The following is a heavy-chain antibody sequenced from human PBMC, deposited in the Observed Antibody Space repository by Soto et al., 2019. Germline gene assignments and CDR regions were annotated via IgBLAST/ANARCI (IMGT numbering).Heavy chain of an antibody. CDR1: GFTVSSNY. Sequence: GGSLRLSCAASGFTVSSNYMSWVRQAPGKGLEWVSVIYSGGSTYYADSVKGRFTISSHNSKNTLYLQMNSLRAEDTAVYYCATLNRLNLGELSFGLNHLYDYWGQGTLVTVSS. D-gene: IGHD3-16*02. V-gene: IGHV3-53*04. CDR3: ATLNRLNLGELSFGLNHLYDY. CDR2: IYSGGST. J-gene: IGHJ4*02.